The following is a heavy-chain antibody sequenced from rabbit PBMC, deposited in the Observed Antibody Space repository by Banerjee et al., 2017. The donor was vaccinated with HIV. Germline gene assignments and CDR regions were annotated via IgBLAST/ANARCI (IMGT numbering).Heavy chain of an antibody. J-gene: IGHJ4*01. D-gene: IGHD4-1*01. CDR3: ARDLAGVIGWNFNL. Sequence: QEQLKETGGGLVQPEGSLALTCTASGFDFSTNTMCWVRQAPGKGLEWIGCINTGSGNTYYASWAKGRFTISKTSSTTVTLQMTSLTAADTATYFCARDLAGVIGWNFNLWGPGTLVTVS. CDR2: INTGSGNT. CDR1: GFDFSTNT. V-gene: IGHV1S45*01.